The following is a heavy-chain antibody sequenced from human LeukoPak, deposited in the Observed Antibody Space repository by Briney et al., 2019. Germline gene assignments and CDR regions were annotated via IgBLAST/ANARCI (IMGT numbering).Heavy chain of an antibody. CDR1: GFTFSPYW. CDR2: MNGGGRTT. CDR3: ARSNWFDP. V-gene: IGHV3-74*01. J-gene: IGHJ5*02. Sequence: PGGSLRLSCAASGFTFSPYWMHWVRQAPGKGLVWVSRMNGGGRTTDYADSVKGRFTISRDNAKNTLYLQMNSLRAEDTAVYYCARSNWFDPWGQGTLVTVSS.